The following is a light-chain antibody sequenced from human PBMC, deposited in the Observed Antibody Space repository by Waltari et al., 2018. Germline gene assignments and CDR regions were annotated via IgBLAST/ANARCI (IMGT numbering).Light chain of an antibody. V-gene: IGKV4-1*01. CDR1: RSVLYSGNSKNF. CDR2: GAS. Sequence: DIVMTQSPDFLAVSLGERATINCKSSRSVLYSGNSKNFLAGYQQKPGQPPKLLIYGASTRESGVPDRFVGSGSGTDFTLTISSLQAEDVAIYYCQQHYTTPQTFGQGTKLEI. J-gene: IGKJ2*01. CDR3: QQHYTTPQT.